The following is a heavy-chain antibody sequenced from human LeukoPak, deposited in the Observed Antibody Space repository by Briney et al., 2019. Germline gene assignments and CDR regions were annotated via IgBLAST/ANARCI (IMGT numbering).Heavy chain of an antibody. CDR2: INPNSGGT. CDR1: GYTFIGYY. V-gene: IGHV1-2*02. CDR3: ARGDTIISLDY. D-gene: IGHD3-9*01. Sequence: ASVKVSCKASGYTFIGYYIHWVRQAPGQGLEWMGWINPNSGGTNYAQRFQGRVTMTRDTSISTAYMELSGLRSDDTAVYYCARGDTIISLDYWGQGTLVTVSS. J-gene: IGHJ4*02.